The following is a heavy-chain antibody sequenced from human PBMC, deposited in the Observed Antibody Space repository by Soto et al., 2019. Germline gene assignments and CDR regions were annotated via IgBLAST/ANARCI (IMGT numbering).Heavy chain of an antibody. CDR1: GYTFTRNW. CDR2: IFPIDSDT. V-gene: IGHV5-51*01. Sequence: GESLKISCKGSGYTFTRNWIGWVRQMPGKGLEWMGIIFPIDSDTRYSPSSQGQVTISADNSISTAYLQWSSLKASDTAIYYCATPGGRDFNAFDVWGQGTMVTVSS. D-gene: IGHD2-21*02. CDR3: ATPGGRDFNAFDV. J-gene: IGHJ3*01.